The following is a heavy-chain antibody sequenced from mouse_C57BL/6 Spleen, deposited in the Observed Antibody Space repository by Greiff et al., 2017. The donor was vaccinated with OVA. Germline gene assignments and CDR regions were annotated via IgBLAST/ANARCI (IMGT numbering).Heavy chain of an antibody. J-gene: IGHJ2*01. D-gene: IGHD2-3*01. CDR1: GFSFNTYA. Sequence: EVKLVESGGGLVQPKGSLKLSCAASGFSFNTYAMNWVRQAPGKGLEWVARIRSKSNNYATYYADSVKDRFTISRDDSESMLYLQMNNLKTEDTAMYYCVRDGYPYFDYWGQGTTLTVSS. V-gene: IGHV10-1*01. CDR2: IRSKSNNYAT. CDR3: VRDGYPYFDY.